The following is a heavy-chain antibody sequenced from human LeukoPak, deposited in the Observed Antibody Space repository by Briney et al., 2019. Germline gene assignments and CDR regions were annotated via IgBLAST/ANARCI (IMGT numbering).Heavy chain of an antibody. J-gene: IGHJ4*02. V-gene: IGHV3-30*02. Sequence: GGSLRLSCAAPGFTFSSYGMHWVRQAPGKGLEWVAFIRYDGSNKYYADSVKGRFTISRDNSKNTLYLQMNSLRAEDTAVYYCAKHYYDSSGYIRLDYWGQGTLVTVSS. CDR3: AKHYYDSSGYIRLDY. CDR2: IRYDGSNK. D-gene: IGHD3-22*01. CDR1: GFTFSSYG.